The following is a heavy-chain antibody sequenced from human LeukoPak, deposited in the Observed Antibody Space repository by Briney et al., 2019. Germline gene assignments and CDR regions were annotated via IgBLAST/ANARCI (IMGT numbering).Heavy chain of an antibody. CDR2: ISSGSSYI. Sequence: PGGSLRLSCAASGFTFSTYSMNWVRQAPGKGLEWVSSISSGSSYIYYADSVKGRFTISRDNAKNSLYLQMNSLRAEDTAVYYCARDLGSSSWTLFDYWGQGTLVTVSS. J-gene: IGHJ4*02. CDR1: GFTFSTYS. CDR3: ARDLGSSSWTLFDY. V-gene: IGHV3-21*01. D-gene: IGHD6-13*01.